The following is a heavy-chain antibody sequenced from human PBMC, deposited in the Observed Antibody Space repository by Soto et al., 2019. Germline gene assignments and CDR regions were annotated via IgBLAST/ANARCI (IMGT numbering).Heavy chain of an antibody. V-gene: IGHV4-30-4*01. J-gene: IGHJ4*02. Sequence: SETLSLTCTVSGGSISSGDYYWSWIRQPPGKGLEWIGYIYYSGSTYYNPSLKSRVTISVDTSKNQFSLKLSSVTAADTAVYYCARGIAVADNGGHFDYWGQGTLVTVSS. CDR1: GGSISSGDYY. D-gene: IGHD6-19*01. CDR3: ARGIAVADNGGHFDY. CDR2: IYYSGST.